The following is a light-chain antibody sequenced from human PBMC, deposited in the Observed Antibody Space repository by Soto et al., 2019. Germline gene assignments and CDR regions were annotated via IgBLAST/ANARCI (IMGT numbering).Light chain of an antibody. CDR1: SSNIESNT. Sequence: QSVLTQPPSASETPGQRVTISCSGNSSNIESNTVNWYQQLPGTAPKLVIYSNNQRPSGVPDRFSGSKSGTSASLAISGLQSEDEADYYCVAWDDSLNGYVVFGGGTKVTVL. CDR2: SNN. CDR3: VAWDDSLNGYVV. J-gene: IGLJ2*01. V-gene: IGLV1-44*01.